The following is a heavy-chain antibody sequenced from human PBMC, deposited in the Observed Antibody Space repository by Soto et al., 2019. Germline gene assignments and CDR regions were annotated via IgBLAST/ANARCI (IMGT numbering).Heavy chain of an antibody. CDR2: ISSSSSNI. CDR1: GFTFSSYS. V-gene: IGHV3-21*01. Sequence: PGGSLRLSCAASGFTFSSYSMNWVRQAPGKGLEWVSAISSSSSNIYYADSVKGRFTISRDNAKNSLYLQMNSLRFDDTAVYYCANGFWSGYYGMDVWGQGTTVTVSS. D-gene: IGHD3-3*01. CDR3: ANGFWSGYYGMDV. J-gene: IGHJ6*02.